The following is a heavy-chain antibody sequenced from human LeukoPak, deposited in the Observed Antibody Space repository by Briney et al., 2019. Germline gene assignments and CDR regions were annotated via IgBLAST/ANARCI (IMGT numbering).Heavy chain of an antibody. V-gene: IGHV4-39*07. CDR2: IHYSGGA. J-gene: IGHJ4*02. Sequence: SETLSLTCTVSGDSLRKSTFYWVWISQPPGKGLEWLGSIHYSGGADYNPSLQSRVTISVDTSKNEFSLKVRSVTAADTAMYYCARDRGTYPGYYFDYWGQGTLVTVSS. D-gene: IGHD2-15*01. CDR1: GDSLRKSTFY. CDR3: ARDRGTYPGYYFDY.